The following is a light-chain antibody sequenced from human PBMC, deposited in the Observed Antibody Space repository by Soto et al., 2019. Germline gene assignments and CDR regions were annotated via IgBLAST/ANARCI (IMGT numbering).Light chain of an antibody. Sequence: QSVLTQPASVSGSPGQSITISCTGTSSDVGGYNYVSWYQQHPGKAPKLMIYDVSNRPSGVSNRFSDSKSGNTASLTISGLQAEDEADYYCSSYTSSSSVFGTGTKLTVL. CDR3: SSYTSSSSV. CDR1: SSDVGGYNY. J-gene: IGLJ1*01. CDR2: DVS. V-gene: IGLV2-14*01.